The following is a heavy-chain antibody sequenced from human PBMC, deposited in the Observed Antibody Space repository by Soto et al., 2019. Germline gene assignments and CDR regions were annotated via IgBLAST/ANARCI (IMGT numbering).Heavy chain of an antibody. D-gene: IGHD2-15*01. V-gene: IGHV3-23*01. Sequence: EEQLLESGGGLVQPGGSLRLSCAASGFTFSDYAMSWVRQAPGKGLEWVSGLGGSNSDTHYAASVEGRFTVSRDNSKSTLCLQMNSLRVEDTAVYYCAKDKVDHNSVWDPFDIWGQGTLVTVSS. CDR3: AKDKVDHNSVWDPFDI. J-gene: IGHJ3*02. CDR2: LGGSNSDT. CDR1: GFTFSDYA.